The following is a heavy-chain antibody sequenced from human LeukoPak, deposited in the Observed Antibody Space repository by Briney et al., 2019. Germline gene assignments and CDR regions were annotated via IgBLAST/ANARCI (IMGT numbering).Heavy chain of an antibody. Sequence: SETLSLTCTVSGGSISSYYWSWIRQPAGKGLEWIGRIYTSGSTNYNPSLKSRVTMSVDTSKNQFSLKLSSVTAADTAVYYCARDKVVVVPAAIGERHAYYYYYYMDVWGKGTTVTVSS. CDR1: GGSISSYY. D-gene: IGHD2-2*01. CDR2: IYTSGST. CDR3: ARDKVVVVPAAIGERHAYYYYYYMDV. J-gene: IGHJ6*03. V-gene: IGHV4-4*07.